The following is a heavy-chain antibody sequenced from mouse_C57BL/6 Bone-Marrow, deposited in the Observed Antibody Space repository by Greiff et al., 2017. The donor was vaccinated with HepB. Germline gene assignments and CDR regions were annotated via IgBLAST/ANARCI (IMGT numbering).Heavy chain of an antibody. CDR3: ARRGYDPTGYFEV. CDR1: GYTFTSYW. Sequence: VQLQQPGAELVKPGASVKMSCKASGYTFTSYWITWVKQRPGQGLEWIGDIYPGSGSTNYNEKFKSKATLTVDTSSSTAYMQLSSLTSEDSAVYYCARRGYDPTGYFEVWGTGTTVTVSS. V-gene: IGHV1-55*01. D-gene: IGHD2-3*01. CDR2: IYPGSGST. J-gene: IGHJ1*03.